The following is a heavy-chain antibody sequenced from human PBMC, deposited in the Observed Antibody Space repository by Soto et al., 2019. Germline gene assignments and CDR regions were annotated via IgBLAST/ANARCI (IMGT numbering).Heavy chain of an antibody. J-gene: IGHJ4*02. CDR2: ISGSGGST. CDR1: GFTFSSYA. V-gene: IGHV3-23*01. CDR3: AKKRVKGYGGASFDY. D-gene: IGHD4-17*01. Sequence: EVQLLESGGGLVQPGGSLRLSCAASGFTFSSYAMSWVRQAPGKGLEWVSAISGSGGSTYYADSVKGRFTISRDNSKNRLHLQMNSLRAEDTAVYYCAKKRVKGYGGASFDYWGQGTLVTVSS.